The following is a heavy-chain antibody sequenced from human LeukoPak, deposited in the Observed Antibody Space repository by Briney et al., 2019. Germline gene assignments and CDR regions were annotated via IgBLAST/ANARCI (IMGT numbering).Heavy chain of an antibody. Sequence: GGSLRLSCAASKFPFNTHRLHWVRQAPGKGLEWVAVISFGGSNHYYADSVKGRFTISRDNSKNTLFLQMNSLREEDTAVYYCARGYHGSLIRYYYFFGLDVWGQGTAVTVSS. CDR3: ARGYHGSLIRYYYFFGLDV. CDR1: KFPFNTHR. D-gene: IGHD3-10*01. J-gene: IGHJ6*02. V-gene: IGHV3-30-3*01. CDR2: ISFGGSNH.